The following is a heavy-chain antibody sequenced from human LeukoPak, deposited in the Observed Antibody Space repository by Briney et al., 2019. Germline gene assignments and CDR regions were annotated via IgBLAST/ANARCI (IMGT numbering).Heavy chain of an antibody. CDR1: GYTFTSYY. Sequence: ASVKVSCKASGYTFTSYYIHWVRQAPGQGLEWMGIINPSGGSTSYAQKFQGRVTMTRDTSTSTVYMELSSLRSEDTAVYYCARVLLWFGGNRGAFDIWGQGTMVTVSS. D-gene: IGHD3-10*01. J-gene: IGHJ3*02. CDR2: INPSGGST. V-gene: IGHV1-46*01. CDR3: ARVLLWFGGNRGAFDI.